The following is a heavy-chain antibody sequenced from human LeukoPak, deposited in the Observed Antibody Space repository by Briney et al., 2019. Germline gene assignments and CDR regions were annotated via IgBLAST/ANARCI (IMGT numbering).Heavy chain of an antibody. Sequence: PSETLSLTCTVSGGSISSYYWSWIRQPPGKGLEWIGYIYYSGSTNYNPSLKSRVTISVDTSKNQFSLKLSSVTAADTAVYYCARRRSFKAGSIAVAQYYFDYWGQGTLVTVSS. J-gene: IGHJ4*02. V-gene: IGHV4-59*08. CDR2: IYYSGST. D-gene: IGHD6-19*01. CDR1: GGSISSYY. CDR3: ARRRSFKAGSIAVAQYYFDY.